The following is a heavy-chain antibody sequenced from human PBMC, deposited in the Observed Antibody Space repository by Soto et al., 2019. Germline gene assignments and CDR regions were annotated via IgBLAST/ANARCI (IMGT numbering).Heavy chain of an antibody. D-gene: IGHD3-22*01. CDR3: ARVDDSSFQRGAFDI. J-gene: IGHJ3*02. V-gene: IGHV4-31*03. CDR2: IYYSGST. Sequence: QVQLQESGPGLVKPSQTLSLTCTVSGGSISSGGYYWSWIRQHPGKGLEWIGYIYYSGSTYYNPSLKSRVTISVDTSKNQFSLKLSSVTAADTAVYYCARVDDSSFQRGAFDIWGQGTMVTVSS. CDR1: GGSISSGGYY.